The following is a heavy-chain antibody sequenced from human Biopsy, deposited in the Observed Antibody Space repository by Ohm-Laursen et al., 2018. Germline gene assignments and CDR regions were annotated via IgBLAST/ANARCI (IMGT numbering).Heavy chain of an antibody. CDR3: ARDPLNGHKHFDY. J-gene: IGHJ4*02. Sequence: ASVKVSCKASSHTFTDYNIHWMRQAPGQGLEWLGYINCKTGATNYAQKFQGTVTMTRDTSISTAYLALGSLRSADTAIYYCARDPLNGHKHFDYWGQGSLVPVPP. V-gene: IGHV1-2*02. CDR2: INCKTGAT. CDR1: SHTFTDYN. D-gene: IGHD2-8*01.